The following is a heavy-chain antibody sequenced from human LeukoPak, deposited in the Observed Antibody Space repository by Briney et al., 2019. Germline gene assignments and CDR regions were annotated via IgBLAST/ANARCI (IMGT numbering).Heavy chain of an antibody. Sequence: KSSETLSLTCTVSGGSISSGRYYWSWIRQHPGKGLEWIGYIYYSGSTYYNPSLKSRVTISVDTSKNQFSLKLSSVTAADTAVYYCASEMTTVKRNAFDIWAKGQWSPSLQ. CDR3: ASEMTTVKRNAFDI. J-gene: IGHJ3*02. CDR2: IYYSGST. V-gene: IGHV4-31*03. D-gene: IGHD4-17*01. CDR1: GGSISSGRYY.